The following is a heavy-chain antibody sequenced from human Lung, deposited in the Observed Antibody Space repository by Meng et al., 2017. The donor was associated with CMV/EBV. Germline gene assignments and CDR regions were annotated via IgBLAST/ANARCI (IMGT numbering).Heavy chain of an antibody. V-gene: IGHV1-2*02. CDR1: GYTFTGYF. CDR2: INPNSGGT. CDR3: ARGGLSTALPEAPSSSSIDN. Sequence: ASXXVSXKASGYTFTGYFMHWVRQAPGQGLEWMGRINPNSGGTNYAQKFQGRVMMTWDTSISSAYMQLSSLTSNDTAVFYCARGGLSTALPEAPSSSSIDNXGQGXLVTVSS. D-gene: IGHD2/OR15-2a*01. J-gene: IGHJ4*02.